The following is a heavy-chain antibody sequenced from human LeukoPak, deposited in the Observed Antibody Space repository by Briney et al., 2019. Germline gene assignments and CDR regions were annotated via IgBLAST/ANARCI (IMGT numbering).Heavy chain of an antibody. D-gene: IGHD6-13*01. CDR3: ASDSGSWWKGALDP. Sequence: GGSLRLSCAASGFTFSSYWMSWVRQAQGKGLEWVANIKRDGSEKYYVDSVKGRFTISRDNAKNSLYLQMNSLRAEDTAVYYCASDSGSWWKGALDPWGQGTLVTVSS. CDR1: GFTFSSYW. CDR2: IKRDGSEK. J-gene: IGHJ5*02. V-gene: IGHV3-7*01.